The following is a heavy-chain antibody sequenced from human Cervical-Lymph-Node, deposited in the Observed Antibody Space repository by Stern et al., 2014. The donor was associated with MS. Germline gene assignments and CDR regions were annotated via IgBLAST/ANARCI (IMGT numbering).Heavy chain of an antibody. V-gene: IGHV1-2*02. Sequence: QVQLVQSGAEVKKPGASVKVSCKASGYTFTGYYIHWVRQAPGQGLEWMGRINPNRGGTNYAQKFQGRVTMTRDTSNSPLYMDVSSLRSADTAVYYCARVPGRYYSGGRCYWVADWFDPWGQGTLVTVSS. D-gene: IGHD2-15*01. CDR1: GYTFTGYY. CDR2: INPNRGGT. CDR3: ARVPGRYYSGGRCYWVADWFDP. J-gene: IGHJ5*02.